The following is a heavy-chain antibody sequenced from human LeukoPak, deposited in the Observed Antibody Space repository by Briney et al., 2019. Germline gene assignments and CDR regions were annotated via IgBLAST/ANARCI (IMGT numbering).Heavy chain of an antibody. Sequence: GGPLRLSCAASGFTLSTYDMNWVRQAPGKGLEWVSYISSDRNTIYYADSVKGRFTLSRDNGKNSLYLQMDSLRVEDTAIYYCVRRFDCWGQGTLVTVSS. CDR3: VRRFDC. J-gene: IGHJ4*02. V-gene: IGHV3-48*01. CDR1: GFTLSTYD. CDR2: ISSDRNTI.